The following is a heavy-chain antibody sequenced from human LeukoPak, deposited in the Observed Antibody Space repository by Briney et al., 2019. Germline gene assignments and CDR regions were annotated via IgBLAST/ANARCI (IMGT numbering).Heavy chain of an antibody. Sequence: GGSLRLSCAASGFTFSSYWMSWVRQAPGKGLEWVANIKQDGSEKYYVDSVKGRFTISRDNAKSSLYLQMSSLRAEDTAVYYCAVGSTSCYSCYDYWGQGTLVTVSS. D-gene: IGHD2-2*01. CDR3: AVGSTSCYSCYDY. CDR2: IKQDGSEK. J-gene: IGHJ4*02. CDR1: GFTFSSYW. V-gene: IGHV3-7*01.